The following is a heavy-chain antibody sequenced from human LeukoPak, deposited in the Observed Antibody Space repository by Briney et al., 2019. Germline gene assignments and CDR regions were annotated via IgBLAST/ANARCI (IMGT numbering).Heavy chain of an antibody. Sequence: PSETLSLTCTVSGASISSYYWTWIRQSPGKELEWIGYISYIGTTNYNPPLQSRLTISSDRSKNQFSLNLRSVTTADTAVYYCAREGPDGDLDCWGQGTLVAVSS. J-gene: IGHJ4*02. CDR3: AREGPDGDLDC. D-gene: IGHD7-27*01. CDR1: GASISSYY. V-gene: IGHV4-59*01. CDR2: ISYIGTT.